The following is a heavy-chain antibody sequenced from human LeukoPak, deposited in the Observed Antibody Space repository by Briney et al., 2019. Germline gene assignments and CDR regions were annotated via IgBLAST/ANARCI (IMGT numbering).Heavy chain of an antibody. CDR2: IKTETDGGTT. D-gene: IGHD3-3*01. V-gene: IGHV3-15*01. Sequence: GGSLRLSCAASGFTFNSAWMSWVRQAPGKGLEWVAQIKTETDGGTTDYAAPVKGRFTISRDSSKNMVFLQMNSLKTDDTALYYCTWSGLKIESWGQGTLVTVSS. CDR1: GFTFNSAW. CDR3: TWSGLKIES. J-gene: IGHJ4*02.